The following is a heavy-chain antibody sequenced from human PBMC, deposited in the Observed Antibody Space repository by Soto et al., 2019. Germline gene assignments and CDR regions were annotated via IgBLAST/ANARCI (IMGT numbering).Heavy chain of an antibody. CDR3: ARSPDSSGYYPXWYYYGMDV. CDR1: GGCFSGYY. CDR2: IYHSGST. D-gene: IGHD3-22*01. J-gene: IGHJ6*02. Sequence: SETLALTCAVXGGCFSGYYWSWIRQPPGKGLEWIGEIYHSGSTNYNPSLKSRVTISVDKSKNQFSLKLSSVTAADTAVYYCARSPDSSGYYPXWYYYGMDVWGQGTTVTVSS. V-gene: IGHV4-34*01.